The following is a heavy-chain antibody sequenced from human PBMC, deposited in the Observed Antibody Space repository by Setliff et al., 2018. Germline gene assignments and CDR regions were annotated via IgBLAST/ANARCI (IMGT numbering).Heavy chain of an antibody. V-gene: IGHV1-18*01. J-gene: IGHJ4*02. D-gene: IGHD2-2*01. CDR2: ISIYTGNA. CDR3: SRLVRYCTTTSCQRLSGGEY. Sequence: GASVKVSCKASGYMFRSYGINWIRQAPGQGPEWMGWISIYTGNAYYAHKLQGRVTMTTDTSTDTAYLELTSLRSDDTAVYYCSRLVRYCTTTSCQRLSGGEYWGQGTLVTVSS. CDR1: GYMFRSYG.